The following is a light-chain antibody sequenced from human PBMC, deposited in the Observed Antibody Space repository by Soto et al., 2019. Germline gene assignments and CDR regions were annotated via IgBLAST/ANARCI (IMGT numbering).Light chain of an antibody. CDR3: QQRSNWLIT. CDR1: QSVSSY. J-gene: IGKJ5*01. CDR2: DAS. Sequence: EIVLTQSPATLSLSPGETATLSCRASQSVSSYLAWYQQKPGQAPRLLIYDASNRATGIPARFSGSGPGTDFTLTISSLEPEDFAVYYCQQRSNWLITFGQGTRLEI. V-gene: IGKV3-11*01.